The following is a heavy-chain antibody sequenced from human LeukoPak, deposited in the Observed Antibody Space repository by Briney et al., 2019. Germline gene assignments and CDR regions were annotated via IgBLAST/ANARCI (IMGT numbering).Heavy chain of an antibody. CDR3: TTDQSLATSGDY. CDR2: IKSKTDGGTT. Sequence: GGSLRLSCAASGFTFSNAWMSWVRQAPGKGLEWVGRIKSKTDGGTTDYAAPVKGRFTISRDDSKNTLYLQMNSLKTEDTAVYYCTTDQSLATSGDYWGQGTLVTVSS. J-gene: IGHJ4*02. D-gene: IGHD5-12*01. V-gene: IGHV3-15*01. CDR1: GFTFSNAW.